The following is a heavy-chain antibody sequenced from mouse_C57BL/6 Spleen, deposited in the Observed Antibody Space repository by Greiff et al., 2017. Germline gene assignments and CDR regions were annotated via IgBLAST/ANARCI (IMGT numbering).Heavy chain of an antibody. V-gene: IGHV1-69*01. D-gene: IGHD4-1*01. CDR1: GYTFTSYW. CDR2: IDPSDSYT. Sequence: QVQLQQPGAELVMPGASVKLSCTASGYTFTSYWMHWVPQRPGQGLEWIGEIDPSDSYTNYNQKFKGKSTLTVDKSSSTAYMQLSSLTSEDSAVYYCARGEITGTIDDWGQGTTLTVSS. J-gene: IGHJ2*01. CDR3: ARGEITGTIDD.